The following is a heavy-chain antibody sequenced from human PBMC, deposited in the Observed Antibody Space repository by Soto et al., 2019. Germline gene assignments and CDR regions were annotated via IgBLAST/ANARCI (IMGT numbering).Heavy chain of an antibody. CDR2: IIPIFGTA. J-gene: IGHJ5*02. CDR3: ARGPRGTIFGVVIAMGWFDP. D-gene: IGHD3-3*01. V-gene: IGHV1-69*13. CDR1: GGTFSSYA. Sequence: ASVKVSCKASGGTFSSYAISWVRQAPGQGLEWMGGIIPIFGTANYAQKFQGRVTITADESTSTAYMELSSLRSEDTAVYYCARGPRGTIFGVVIAMGWFDPWGQGTLVTVSS.